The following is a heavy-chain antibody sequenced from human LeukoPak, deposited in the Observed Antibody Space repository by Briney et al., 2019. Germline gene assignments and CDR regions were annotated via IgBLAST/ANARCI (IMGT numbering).Heavy chain of an antibody. Sequence: GGSLRLSCVGSGFTFSTSWMTWVRQAPGKGLEWVANINQDGREKYYAGSVRGRFIISRDNAQNSLYLQMNSLRVDDTALYYCSSGDVFDYWGQGTRVTVSS. D-gene: IGHD2-21*01. V-gene: IGHV3-7*01. J-gene: IGHJ4*02. CDR1: GFTFSTSW. CDR3: SSGDVFDY. CDR2: INQDGREK.